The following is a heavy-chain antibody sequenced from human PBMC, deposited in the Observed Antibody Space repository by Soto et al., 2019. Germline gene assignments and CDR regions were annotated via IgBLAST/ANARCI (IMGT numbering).Heavy chain of an antibody. J-gene: IGHJ4*02. CDR2: IYPGDSDT. D-gene: IGHD3-22*01. CDR1: GYSFSGYW. V-gene: IGHV5-51*01. Sequence: GESLKISCKGSGYSFSGYWIGWGRQLPGKGLEWMGIIYPGDSDTRYSPSFQGQVTISADKSISTAYLQWSSLKASDTAMYYCAIYDSSGYYKSPPFSYWGQGTLVTVSS. CDR3: AIYDSSGYYKSPPFSY.